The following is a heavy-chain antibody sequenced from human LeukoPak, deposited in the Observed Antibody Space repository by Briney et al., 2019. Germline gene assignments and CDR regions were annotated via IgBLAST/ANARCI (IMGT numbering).Heavy chain of an antibody. Sequence: SETLSLTCAVSGYSIGSGYYWGWIRQPPGKGLEWIGSIYHSGSTYYNPSLKSRVTISVDTSKNQFSLKLSSVTAADTAVYYCARLLGYCSSTSCYKRGDYWGQGTLVTVSS. V-gene: IGHV4-38-2*01. CDR2: IYHSGST. CDR1: GYSIGSGYY. D-gene: IGHD2-2*02. CDR3: ARLLGYCSSTSCYKRGDY. J-gene: IGHJ4*02.